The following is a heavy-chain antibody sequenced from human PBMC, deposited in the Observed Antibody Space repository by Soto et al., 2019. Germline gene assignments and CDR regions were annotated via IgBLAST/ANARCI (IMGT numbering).Heavy chain of an antibody. V-gene: IGHV4-59*01. J-gene: IGHJ5*02. CDR3: ARGGCSSCRFDP. CDR1: AASISNSY. CDR2: IHDSGTT. Sequence: QVQLQESGPGLVKPSETLSLTCTVSAASISNSYWSWIRQPPGKGPEWIAFIHDSGTTNYNPSLKSRVTISRDTSKNQFSLGLSSVTAADTAVYYCARGGCSSCRFDPWGQGNLVTVSS. D-gene: IGHD6-6*01.